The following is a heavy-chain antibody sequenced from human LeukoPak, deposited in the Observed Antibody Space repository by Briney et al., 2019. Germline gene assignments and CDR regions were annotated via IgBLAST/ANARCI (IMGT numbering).Heavy chain of an antibody. J-gene: IGHJ4*02. CDR3: ARDFGGTGDPRLQFDY. V-gene: IGHV1-46*01. CDR2: INPSGGST. Sequence: GASVKVSCKVSGYTLTELSMHWVRQAPGQGLEWMGIINPSGGSTSYAQKFQGRVTMTRDTSTSTVYMELSSLRSEDTAVYYCARDFGGTGDPRLQFDYWGQGTLVTVSS. D-gene: IGHD3-16*01. CDR1: GYTLTELS.